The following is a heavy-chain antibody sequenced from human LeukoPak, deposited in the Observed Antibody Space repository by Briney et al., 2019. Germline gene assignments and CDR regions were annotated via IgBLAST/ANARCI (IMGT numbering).Heavy chain of an antibody. D-gene: IGHD2-15*01. V-gene: IGHV3-21*06. Sequence: GGSLRLSCTATGFTFSTYAMTWVRQPQGKGLEWNSSMSSGSRYIYYADSVRGRFTISTDNTKNSLYLLMNNLRAEDTAIYYCARDRPTGASRVFVVQWGQGTPVTVSS. CDR1: GFTFSTYA. J-gene: IGHJ4*02. CDR2: MSSGSRYI. CDR3: ARDRPTGASRVFVVQ.